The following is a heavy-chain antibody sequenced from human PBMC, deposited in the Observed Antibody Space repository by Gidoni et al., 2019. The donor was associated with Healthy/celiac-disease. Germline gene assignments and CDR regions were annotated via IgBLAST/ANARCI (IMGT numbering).Heavy chain of an antibody. V-gene: IGHV3-30*18. Sequence: QVQLVESGGGVVQPGRSLRLSCAASGFTFSSHGMHWVRQAPGKGLAGVAVISYDGSNKYYADSVKGRFTISRDNSKNTLYLQMNSLRAEDTAVYYCANAPSIAVAGTDYFDYWGQGTLVTVSS. J-gene: IGHJ4*02. CDR1: GFTFSSHG. CDR2: ISYDGSNK. CDR3: ANAPSIAVAGTDYFDY. D-gene: IGHD6-19*01.